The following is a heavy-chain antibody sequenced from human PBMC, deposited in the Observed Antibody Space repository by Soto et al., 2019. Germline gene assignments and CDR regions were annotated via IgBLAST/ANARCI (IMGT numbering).Heavy chain of an antibody. Sequence: GGSLRLSCAASGFTFSSYAMSWVRQAPGKGLEWVSAISGSCGSTYYADSVKGRVTISRDNSKNTVYLQMTSLRGEDKAVYYGVNAEPGEKFDYWGQGTVDTVNS. CDR2: ISGSCGST. CDR1: GFTFSSYA. J-gene: IGHJ4*02. CDR3: VNAEPGEKFDY. D-gene: IGHD7-27*01. V-gene: IGHV3-23*01.